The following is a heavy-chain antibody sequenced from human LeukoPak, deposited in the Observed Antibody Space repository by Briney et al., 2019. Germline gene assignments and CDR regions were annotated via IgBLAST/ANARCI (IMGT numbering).Heavy chain of an antibody. Sequence: SETLSLTCAVYGGSLNDYYWSWIRQPPGKGLEWSEEINDSGNTDYNPSLKTRVTISVDTSKNQFSLKLSSVTAADTAVFYCARIRRTRRPGYYVSAGAFDIWGQGTLVTVSS. CDR3: ARIRRTRRPGYYVSAGAFDI. D-gene: IGHD3-3*01. V-gene: IGHV4-34*01. CDR1: GGSLNDYY. J-gene: IGHJ3*02. CDR2: INDSGNT.